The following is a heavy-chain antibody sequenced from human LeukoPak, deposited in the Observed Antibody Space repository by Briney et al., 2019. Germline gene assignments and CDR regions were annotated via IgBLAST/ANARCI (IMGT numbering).Heavy chain of an antibody. Sequence: GGSLRLSCAASGFTFSSYAMSWVRQAPGQGLEWVSGISGSDSTTYYADSVKGRFIISRDNSKNTLYLQMDSLRAEDTAVYYCAKIDPAGTDWIDPWGQGTLVTVSS. V-gene: IGHV3-23*01. CDR2: ISGSDSTT. J-gene: IGHJ5*02. CDR3: AKIDPAGTDWIDP. D-gene: IGHD2-8*02. CDR1: GFTFSSYA.